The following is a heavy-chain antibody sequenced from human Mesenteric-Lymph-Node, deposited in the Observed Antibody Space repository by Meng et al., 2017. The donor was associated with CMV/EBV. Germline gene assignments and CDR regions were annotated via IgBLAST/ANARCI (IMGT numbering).Heavy chain of an antibody. Sequence: GGSLRLSCAASGFTFDDYTMHWVRQAPGEGLEWVSLISWDGGSTYYADSVKGRFTISRDNSKNSLYLQMNSLRTEDTALYYCAKGGFLEWSPPYYYGMDVWGQGTTVTVSS. V-gene: IGHV3-43*01. J-gene: IGHJ6*02. CDR2: ISWDGGST. CDR1: GFTFDDYT. D-gene: IGHD3-3*01. CDR3: AKGGFLEWSPPYYYGMDV.